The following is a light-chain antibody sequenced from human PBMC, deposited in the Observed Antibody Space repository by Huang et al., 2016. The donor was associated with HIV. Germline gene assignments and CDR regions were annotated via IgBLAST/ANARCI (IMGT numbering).Light chain of an antibody. CDR1: QSISSW. J-gene: IGKJ1*01. Sequence: DIQMTQSPSTLSASVGDRVTITCRASQSISSWLAWYQQKPGKAPKLLIYRASSLESGVPPRFSGSGSGTEFTLTINSLQPDDFATYYCQQYNIPWTFGQGTKVEIK. CDR2: RAS. V-gene: IGKV1-5*03. CDR3: QQYNIPWT.